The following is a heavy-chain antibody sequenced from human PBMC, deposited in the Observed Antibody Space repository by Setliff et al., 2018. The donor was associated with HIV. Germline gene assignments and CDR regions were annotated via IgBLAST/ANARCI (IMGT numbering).Heavy chain of an antibody. D-gene: IGHD3-10*01. CDR1: GFSFSTYT. CDR2: ISSSSTYI. Sequence: GGSLRLSCAASGFSFSTYTMNWVRQAPGKGLEFVSSISSSSTYIDYAESVKGRFTISRDNAKNSLYLQMNSLRAEDTAVYYCARGRLLWSGSYYYYYMDVWGKGTTVTVSS. J-gene: IGHJ6*03. CDR3: ARGRLLWSGSYYYYYMDV. V-gene: IGHV3-21*04.